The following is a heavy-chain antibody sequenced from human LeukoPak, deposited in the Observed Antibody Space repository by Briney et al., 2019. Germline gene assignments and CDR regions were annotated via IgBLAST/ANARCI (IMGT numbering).Heavy chain of an antibody. CDR1: GFTFSDFW. J-gene: IGHJ6*02. D-gene: IGHD3-16*01. Sequence: GESLRLSCAASGFTFSDFWLSWVRQAPGKGLEWVANMNRDGSEKNYMDSMKGRITISRDNAKNSLYLQMNSLRVEDTAVYYCARDGGIIRFGGQDVWGQGTTVTVS. V-gene: IGHV3-7*01. CDR3: ARDGGIIRFGGQDV. CDR2: MNRDGSEK.